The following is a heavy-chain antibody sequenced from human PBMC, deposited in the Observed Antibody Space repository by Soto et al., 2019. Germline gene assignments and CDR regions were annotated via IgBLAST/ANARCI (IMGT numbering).Heavy chain of an antibody. CDR3: ARGAPTYYFDY. J-gene: IGHJ4*02. CDR1: GGSIIIGGYY. Sequence: SETLSLTCAVSGGSIIIGGYYWSWIRQHPGKGLEWIGYIYYSGSTYYNPSLKSRVTISVDTSKNQFSLKLSSVTAADTAVYYCARGAPTYYFDYWGQGTLVTVSS. CDR2: IYYSGST. V-gene: IGHV4-31*11.